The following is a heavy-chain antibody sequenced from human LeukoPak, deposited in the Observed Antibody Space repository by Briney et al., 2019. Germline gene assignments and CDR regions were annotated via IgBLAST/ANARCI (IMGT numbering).Heavy chain of an antibody. V-gene: IGHV3-48*03. J-gene: IGHJ4*02. CDR3: AKGQMAVAGTEDY. CDR2: ISSSGSDI. Sequence: GGSLRLSCAASGFTFSSYEMNWVRQAPGKGLAWVSYISSSGSDIYYADSVKGRFTISRDNAKNSLYLQMNSLRAEDTALYYCAKGQMAVAGTEDYWGQGTLVTVSS. CDR1: GFTFSSYE. D-gene: IGHD6-19*01.